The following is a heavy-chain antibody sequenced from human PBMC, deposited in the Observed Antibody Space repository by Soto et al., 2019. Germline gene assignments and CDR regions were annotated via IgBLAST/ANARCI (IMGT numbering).Heavy chain of an antibody. Sequence: EVQVVESGGGLVKPGGSLRLSCAASGFTFSSYSMNWVRQAPGQGLEWVSSISFSSNHIYYADSVTGRFTIASDNAKNSLSLQMNSRRAEDRAVYCCARVGGKYYAMDVWGQGTKVTVSS. V-gene: IGHV3-21*01. D-gene: IGHD1-1*01. CDR3: ARVGGKYYAMDV. CDR2: ISFSSNHI. CDR1: GFTFSSYS. J-gene: IGHJ6*02.